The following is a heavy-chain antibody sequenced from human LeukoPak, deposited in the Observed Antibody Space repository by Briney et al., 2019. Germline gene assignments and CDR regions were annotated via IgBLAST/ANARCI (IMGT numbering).Heavy chain of an antibody. J-gene: IGHJ3*01. D-gene: IGHD1-26*01. CDR1: GGSISNYV. CDR3: ARGPQVGAFDL. Sequence: SVKVSCKAAGGSISNYVISWVRQAPGQGLEWMGGIIPIFTTASYAQKFQGRVTITADESTSTAYMELSSLRSEDTAVYYCARGPQVGAFDLWGQGTMVTVSS. V-gene: IGHV1-69*13. CDR2: IIPIFTTA.